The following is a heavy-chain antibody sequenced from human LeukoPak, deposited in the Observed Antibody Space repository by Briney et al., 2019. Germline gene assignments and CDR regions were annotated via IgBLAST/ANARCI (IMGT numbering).Heavy chain of an antibody. CDR2: ISGSGGST. Sequence: GGSLRLSCTASGFTFGDYAMSWVRQAPGKGLEWVSAISGSGGSTYYADSVKGRFTISRDNSKNTLYLQMNSLRAEDTAVYYCAKHSYCGGDCYPNWFDPWGQGTLVTVSS. CDR1: GFTFGDYA. CDR3: AKHSYCGGDCYPNWFDP. D-gene: IGHD2-21*02. V-gene: IGHV3-23*01. J-gene: IGHJ5*02.